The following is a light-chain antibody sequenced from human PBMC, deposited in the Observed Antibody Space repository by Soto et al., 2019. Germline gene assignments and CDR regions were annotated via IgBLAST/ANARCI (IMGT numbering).Light chain of an antibody. CDR1: QGISSY. CDR2: AAS. V-gene: IGKV1-8*01. CDR3: YQQYNDPAYST. J-gene: IGKJ2*02. Sequence: AIRMTQSPSSLSSSTGDRVTITCRASQGISSYLAWYQQKPGNAPKLLIFAASTLQSGVPTRFSCSGSGTDSNLTLTSRRLEDDEIYVCYQQYNDPAYSTFGQGTKLEIK.